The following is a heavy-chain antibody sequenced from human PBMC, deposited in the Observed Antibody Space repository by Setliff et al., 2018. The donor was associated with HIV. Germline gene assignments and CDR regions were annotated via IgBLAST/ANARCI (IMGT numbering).Heavy chain of an antibody. V-gene: IGHV4-61*05. Sequence: SETLSLTCSVSGDSISSGSYFWGWIRQPPGKGLEWIGSIYFTGSSDNNPSLKSRVTLSVDTSKNQFSLKLNAVTAADTAVYYCARRPPLTTGREYYFDFWGQGTLVTVSS. D-gene: IGHD1-1*01. CDR1: GDSISSGSYF. CDR3: ARRPPLTTGREYYFDF. J-gene: IGHJ4*02. CDR2: IYFTGSS.